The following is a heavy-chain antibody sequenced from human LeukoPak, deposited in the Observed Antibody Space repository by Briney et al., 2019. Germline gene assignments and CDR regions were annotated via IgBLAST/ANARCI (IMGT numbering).Heavy chain of an antibody. CDR2: IIPIFGTA. D-gene: IGHD1-20*01. V-gene: IGHV1-69*05. CDR1: GGTFSSYA. Sequence: GASVKVSCKASGGTFSSYAISWVQQAPGQGLEWMGGIIPIFGTANYAQKFQGRVTITTDESTSTAYMELSSLRSQDTAVYYCARGGLTGTQMNWGQGTLVTVSS. J-gene: IGHJ4*02. CDR3: ARGGLTGTQMN.